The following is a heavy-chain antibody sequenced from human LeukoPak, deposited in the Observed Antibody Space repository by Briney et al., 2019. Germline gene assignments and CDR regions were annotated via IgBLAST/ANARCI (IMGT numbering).Heavy chain of an antibody. D-gene: IGHD3-22*01. CDR2: IYYSGST. Sequence: PSETLSLTCTVSGGSISSYYWSWIRQPPGKGLEWIGYIYYSGSTNYNPSLKSRVTISVDTSKNQFSLKLSSVTAADTAEYYCARPDYDSSGYYPEAFDIWGQGTMVTVSS. J-gene: IGHJ3*02. CDR1: GGSISSYY. V-gene: IGHV4-59*01. CDR3: ARPDYDSSGYYPEAFDI.